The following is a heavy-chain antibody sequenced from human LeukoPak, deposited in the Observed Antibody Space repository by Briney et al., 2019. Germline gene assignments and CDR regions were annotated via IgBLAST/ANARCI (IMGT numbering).Heavy chain of an antibody. CDR2: IKKDGNGN. J-gene: IGHJ4*02. CDR3: AREYFFGSGSYYNGY. D-gene: IGHD3-10*01. CDR1: GFTFRSYW. Sequence: GGSLRLSCAASGFTFRSYWMTWVRQAPVKGLEWVANIKKDGNGNEYVDSVKGRFTISRDNAKNSLYLQMNSLRAEDTAVYYCAREYFFGSGSYYNGYWGQGALVTVSS. V-gene: IGHV3-7*04.